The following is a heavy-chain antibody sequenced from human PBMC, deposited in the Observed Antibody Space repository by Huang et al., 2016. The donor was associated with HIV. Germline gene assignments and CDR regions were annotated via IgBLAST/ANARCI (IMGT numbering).Heavy chain of an antibody. V-gene: IGHV1-3*01. CDR1: GYIFSTYD. D-gene: IGHD6-25*01. CDR3: ARGIAAGDY. Sequence: QVQLVQSGAEVKKPGASVKVSCKASGYIFSTYDTHWVRQAPGQRLEWMGRINAGNGNTKYSQRFQGRVTITRDTAANTAYVELSSLRSEDTGVDYCARGIAAGDYWGQGTLVTVSS. J-gene: IGHJ4*02. CDR2: INAGNGNT.